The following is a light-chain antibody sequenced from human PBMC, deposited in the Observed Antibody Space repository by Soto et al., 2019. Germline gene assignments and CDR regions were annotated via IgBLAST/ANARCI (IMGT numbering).Light chain of an antibody. CDR1: QSVSSSY. V-gene: IGKV3D-7*01. CDR2: GAS. Sequence: PGERVTLSCRASQSVSSSYLTWYQQKPGQAPRLLIYGASTRATSIPARFNGSGSGTDFTLTISSLQPEDFAVYYCQQDYNLLTWTFGQGTKVDIK. CDR3: QQDYNLLTWT. J-gene: IGKJ1*01.